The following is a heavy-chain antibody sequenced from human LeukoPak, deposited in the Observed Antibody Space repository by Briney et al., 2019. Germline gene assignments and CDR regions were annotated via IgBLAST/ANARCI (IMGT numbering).Heavy chain of an antibody. Sequence: SETLSLTCTVSGGSISSYYWSWIRQPPGKGLEWIGYIYYSGSTNYNPSLKSRVTISVDTSKSQFSLKLSSVTAADTAVYYCAREGGYGYSYGTHSDYWGQGTLVTVSS. CDR3: AREGGYGYSYGTHSDY. J-gene: IGHJ4*02. D-gene: IGHD5-18*01. V-gene: IGHV4-59*01. CDR2: IYYSGST. CDR1: GGSISSYY.